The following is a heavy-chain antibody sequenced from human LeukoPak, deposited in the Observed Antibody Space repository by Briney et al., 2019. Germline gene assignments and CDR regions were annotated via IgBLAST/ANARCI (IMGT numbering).Heavy chain of an antibody. CDR3: ARGPDFGDRLDYFDY. V-gene: IGHV3-7*01. CDR2: IKQDASQ. D-gene: IGHD4-17*01. J-gene: IGHJ4*02. CDR1: GFTFSSYE. Sequence: PGGSLRLSCAASGFTFSSYEMNWVRQAPGKGLEWVANIKQDASQYYVDSVRGRFIISRDNAKNSLSLQMNSLRLEDTAVYYCARGPDFGDRLDYFDYWGQGTLVTVSS.